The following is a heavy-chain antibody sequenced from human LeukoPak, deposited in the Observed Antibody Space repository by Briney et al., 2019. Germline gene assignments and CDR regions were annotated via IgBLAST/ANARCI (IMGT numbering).Heavy chain of an antibody. J-gene: IGHJ1*01. CDR1: GYTFSNYG. D-gene: IGHD1/OR15-1a*01. CDR3: ARDNNVAPEYFQY. Sequence: ASVKVSCKASGYTFSNYGISWVRQAPGQGLEWMGWISGYKGNTNYAQKLQGRVTMTTDTSTTTAYMELRSLRSDDTALYYCARDNNVAPEYFQYWGQGTLLTVSS. CDR2: ISGYKGNT. V-gene: IGHV1-18*01.